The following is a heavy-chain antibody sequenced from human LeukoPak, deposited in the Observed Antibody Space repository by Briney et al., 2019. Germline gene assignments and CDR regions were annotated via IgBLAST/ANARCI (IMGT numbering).Heavy chain of an antibody. CDR2: ISASDPGT. CDR1: GFTFNTYA. CDR3: AKAPAASCIGSNCYHFDW. Sequence: GGSLRLSCAASGFTFNTYAMSWVRQAPGKRLEWVSAISASDPGTYYADSVKGRFTFSRDNSKNTLFLQMNSLRAEDTAVYYCAKAPAASCIGSNCYHFDWWGQGTLVTVSS. V-gene: IGHV3-23*01. J-gene: IGHJ5*01. D-gene: IGHD2-15*01.